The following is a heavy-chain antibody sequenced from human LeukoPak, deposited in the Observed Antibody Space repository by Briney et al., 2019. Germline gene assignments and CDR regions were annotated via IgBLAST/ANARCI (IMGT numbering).Heavy chain of an antibody. J-gene: IGHJ4*02. CDR1: GYTFTSYG. V-gene: IGHV1-18*01. CDR3: TRGRGSDIVATGLSY. CDR2: ISAYNGNT. D-gene: IGHD5-12*01. Sequence: ASVKVSCKASGYTFTSYGISWVRQAPGQGLEWMGWISAYNGNTNYAQKLQGRVTMTTDTSTSTAYMELRSLRSDDTAVYYCTRGRGSDIVATGLSYWGQGTLVTVSS.